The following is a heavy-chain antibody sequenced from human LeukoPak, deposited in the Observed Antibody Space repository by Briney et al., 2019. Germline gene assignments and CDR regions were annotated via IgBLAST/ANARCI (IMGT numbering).Heavy chain of an antibody. CDR3: ARDYYDTSGYYQTNDY. CDR1: RFTFSRYW. Sequence: GGSLRLSCVGSRFTFSRYWLNWVRQAPGKGLEWVANMNQDGSEIYYLDSVKGRFTISRDNTKNSLYLQMNSLRAEDTAVYYCARDYYDTSGYYQTNDYWGQGALVSVST. V-gene: IGHV3-7*03. J-gene: IGHJ4*02. D-gene: IGHD3-22*01. CDR2: MNQDGSEI.